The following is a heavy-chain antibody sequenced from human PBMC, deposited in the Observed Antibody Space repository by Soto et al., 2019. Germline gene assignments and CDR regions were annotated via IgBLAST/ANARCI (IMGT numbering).Heavy chain of an antibody. CDR1: GFTFSSYS. J-gene: IGHJ6*02. CDR2: ISSSSSYI. Sequence: GGSLRLSCAASGFTFSSYSMNWVRQAPGKGLEWVSSISSSSSYIDYADSVEGRFTISIDNAQNSLYLQMTRLRAEDTAVYYCARTSSIAARLYYYYYGMDVWGQGTTVTVSS. CDR3: ARTSSIAARLYYYYYGMDV. V-gene: IGHV3-21*01. D-gene: IGHD6-6*01.